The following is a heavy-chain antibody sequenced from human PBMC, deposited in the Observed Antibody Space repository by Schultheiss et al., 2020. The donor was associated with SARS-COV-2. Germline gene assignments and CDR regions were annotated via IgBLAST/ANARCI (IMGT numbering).Heavy chain of an antibody. CDR3: VRGRILGYSSSSLDY. CDR1: GYTFTSYG. V-gene: IGHV1-18*04. D-gene: IGHD6-6*01. J-gene: IGHJ4*02. CDR2: ISAYNGNT. Sequence: ASVKVSCKASGYTFTSYGISWVRQAPGQGLEWMGWISAYNGNTNYAQKLQGRVTMTTDTSTSTAYMEMRRLRSDDTAVYYCVRGRILGYSSSSLDYWGQGTLVTVSS.